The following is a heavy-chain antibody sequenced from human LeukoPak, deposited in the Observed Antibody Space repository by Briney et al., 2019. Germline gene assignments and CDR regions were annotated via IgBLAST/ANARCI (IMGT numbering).Heavy chain of an antibody. CDR3: ARQGDYSSSWYRADYYYYGMDV. Sequence: SETLSLTCTVSGGSISSSSYYWGWMRQPPGKGLEWIGSIYYSGSTYYNPSLKSRVTISVDTSKNQFSLKLSSVTAADTAVYYCARQGDYSSSWYRADYYYYGMDVWAQGTTVTVSS. D-gene: IGHD6-13*01. CDR2: IYYSGST. CDR1: GGSISSSSYY. V-gene: IGHV4-39*01. J-gene: IGHJ6*02.